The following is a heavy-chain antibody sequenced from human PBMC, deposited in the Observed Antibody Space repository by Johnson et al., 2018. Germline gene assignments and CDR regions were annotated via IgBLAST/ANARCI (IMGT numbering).Heavy chain of an antibody. CDR3: AKEGNWELRAYYYYYYMDV. CDR1: GFTFSSYS. V-gene: IGHV3-30*18. J-gene: IGHJ6*03. CDR2: ISYDGSNK. Sequence: QVQLVQSGGGLVQPGGSLKLSCAASGFTFSSYSMNWVRQAPGKGLEWVAVISYDGSNKYYADSVKGRFTSPRDNSKNTLYLQMNSLRAEDTAVYYCAKEGNWELRAYYYYYYMDVWGKGTTVTVSS. D-gene: IGHD1-26*01.